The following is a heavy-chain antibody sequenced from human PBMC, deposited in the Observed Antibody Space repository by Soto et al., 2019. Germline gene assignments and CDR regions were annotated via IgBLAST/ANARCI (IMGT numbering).Heavy chain of an antibody. J-gene: IGHJ3*02. D-gene: IGHD2-8*01. CDR3: GRALYVIDAFDI. Sequence: ASLKVSCKASGYTFTSYGISWVRQAPGQGLEWMGWISAYNGNTNYAQKLQGRVTMTTDTSTSTAYMELRSLRSDDTAVYYCGRALYVIDAFDIWGQGTMVTVSS. CDR2: ISAYNGNT. CDR1: GYTFTSYG. V-gene: IGHV1-18*01.